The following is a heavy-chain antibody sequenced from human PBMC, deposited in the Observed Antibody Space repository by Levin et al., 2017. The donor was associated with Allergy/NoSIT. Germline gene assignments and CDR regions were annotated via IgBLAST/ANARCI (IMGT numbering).Heavy chain of an antibody. J-gene: IGHJ4*02. CDR2: IYSDGSST. CDR3: ARDLETDGSGRSYDY. Sequence: PGGSLRLSCAASGLTFSGYWMHWVRQAPGKGLVWVSRIYSDGSSTNYADSVKGRFTISRDNAKNTLYLQMNSLRAEDTAVYYCARDLETDGSGRSYDYWGQGTVVTVSS. D-gene: IGHD3-10*01. CDR1: GLTFSGYW. V-gene: IGHV3-74*01.